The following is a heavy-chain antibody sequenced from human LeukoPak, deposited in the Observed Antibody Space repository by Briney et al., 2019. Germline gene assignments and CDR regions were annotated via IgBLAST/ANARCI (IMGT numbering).Heavy chain of an antibody. V-gene: IGHV3-7*01. Sequence: GGSLRLSCAASGFTFSSYWMSWVRQAPGKGLEWVANIKQDGSEKYYVDSVKGRFTISRDNSKNTLYLQMNSLRAEDTGVFYCAKVDSSSWGIPDYWGQGTLVTVSS. CDR3: AKVDSSSWGIPDY. J-gene: IGHJ4*02. D-gene: IGHD6-13*01. CDR1: GFTFSSYW. CDR2: IKQDGSEK.